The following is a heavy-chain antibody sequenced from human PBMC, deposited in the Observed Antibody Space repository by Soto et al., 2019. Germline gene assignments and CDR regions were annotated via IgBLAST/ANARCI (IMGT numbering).Heavy chain of an antibody. CDR1: GFTFSSYG. Sequence: GGSLRLSCAASGFTFSSYGMQWVRHAPGKGLEWVAVISYDGSNKYYADSVKGRFTISRDNSKNTLYLQMNSLRAEDTAVYYCAKEDQGTFPYYGMDVWGQGTTVTVSS. CDR2: ISYDGSNK. CDR3: AKEDQGTFPYYGMDV. V-gene: IGHV3-30*18. D-gene: IGHD1-7*01. J-gene: IGHJ6*02.